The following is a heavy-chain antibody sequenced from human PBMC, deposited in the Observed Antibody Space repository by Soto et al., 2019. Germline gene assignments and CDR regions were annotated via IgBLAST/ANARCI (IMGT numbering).Heavy chain of an antibody. J-gene: IGHJ3*02. D-gene: IGHD2-15*01. Sequence: EVQLLESGGGLVQPGGSLRLSCAASGFTFSSYAMSWVRQAPGKGLEWVSAINGSGGSTYYADSVKGRFTISRDNSKNTLYQQMNSLRAEDTAVYYCAKDHPFGGYCSGGSCYSAFDIWGQGTMVTVSS. CDR3: AKDHPFGGYCSGGSCYSAFDI. CDR2: INGSGGST. CDR1: GFTFSSYA. V-gene: IGHV3-23*01.